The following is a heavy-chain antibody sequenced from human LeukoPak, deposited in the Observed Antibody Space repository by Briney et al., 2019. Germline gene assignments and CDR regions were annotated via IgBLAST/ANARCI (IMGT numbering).Heavy chain of an antibody. D-gene: IGHD3-10*01. CDR1: GYTFTGYY. CDR3: ASQDVIRGVIMVDY. Sequence: GASVKVSCKASGYTFTGYYMHWVRQAPGQGLEWVGRINPNSGGTNYAQKFQGRVTMTRDTFISTAYMELSRLRSDDTAVYYCASQDVIRGVIMVDYWGQGTLVTVSS. V-gene: IGHV1-2*06. J-gene: IGHJ4*02. CDR2: INPNSGGT.